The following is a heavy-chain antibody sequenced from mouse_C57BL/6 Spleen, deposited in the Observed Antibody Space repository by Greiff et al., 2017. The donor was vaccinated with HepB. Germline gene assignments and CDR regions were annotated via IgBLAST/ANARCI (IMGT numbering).Heavy chain of an antibody. CDR2: IYPGDGDT. V-gene: IGHV1-82*01. CDR1: GYAFSSSW. Sequence: QVQLQQSGPELVKPGASVKISCKASGYAFSSSWMNWVKQRPGKGLEWIGRIYPGDGDTNYNGKFKGKATLTADKSSSTAYMQLSSLTSEDSTVYFCATPLYYYGSSLFAMDYWGQGTSVTVSS. D-gene: IGHD1-1*01. CDR3: ATPLYYYGSSLFAMDY. J-gene: IGHJ4*01.